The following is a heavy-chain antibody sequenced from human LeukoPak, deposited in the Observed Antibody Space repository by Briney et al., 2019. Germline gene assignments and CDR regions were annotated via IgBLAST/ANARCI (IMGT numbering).Heavy chain of an antibody. Sequence: GASVKVSCKASGGTFSSYAISWVRQAPGQGLEWMGGIIPIFGTANYAQKFQGRVTITTDESTSTAYMELSSLRSEDTAVYYCARSGYSYGRHYYYYYYTDVWGKGTTVTVSS. CDR1: GGTFSSYA. CDR2: IIPIFGTA. V-gene: IGHV1-69*05. J-gene: IGHJ6*03. CDR3: ARSGYSYGRHYYYYYYTDV. D-gene: IGHD5-18*01.